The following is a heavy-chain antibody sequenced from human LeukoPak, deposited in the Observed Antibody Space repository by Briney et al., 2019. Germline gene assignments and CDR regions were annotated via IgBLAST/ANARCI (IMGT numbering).Heavy chain of an antibody. Sequence: ASVKVSCKASAYTFTSYAMNWVRQATGQGLEWMGWMNPNSGNTGYAQKFQGRVTMTRNTSISTAYMELSSLRSEDTAVYYCARGKVVAGTEVAFDIWGQGTMVTVSS. D-gene: IGHD6-19*01. CDR2: MNPNSGNT. CDR1: AYTFTSYA. J-gene: IGHJ3*02. CDR3: ARGKVVAGTEVAFDI. V-gene: IGHV1-8*02.